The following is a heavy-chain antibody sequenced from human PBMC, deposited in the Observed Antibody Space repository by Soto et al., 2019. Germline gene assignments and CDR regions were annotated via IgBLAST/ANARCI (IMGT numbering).Heavy chain of an antibody. CDR3: AKSEYSSSSLEDYYYGMDV. Sequence: GGSLRLSCAASGFTFSSYAMSWVRQAPGKGLEWVSAISGSGGSTYYADSVKGRFTISRDNSKNTLYLQMNSLRAEDTAVYYCAKSEYSSSSLEDYYYGMDVWGQGTLVTGSS. D-gene: IGHD6-6*01. J-gene: IGHJ6*02. CDR2: ISGSGGST. CDR1: GFTFSSYA. V-gene: IGHV3-23*01.